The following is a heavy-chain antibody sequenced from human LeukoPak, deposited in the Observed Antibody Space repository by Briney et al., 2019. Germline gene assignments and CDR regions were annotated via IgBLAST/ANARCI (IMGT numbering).Heavy chain of an antibody. J-gene: IGHJ4*02. Sequence: SETLSLTCTVSGYSISSGYYWGWIRQPPGKGLEWIGSIYHSGSTYYNPSLKSRVTISVDTSKNQFSLKLSSVTAADTAVYYCARGPPRYCSGGSCYGGIYYFDYWGQGTLVTVSS. CDR1: GYSISSGYY. V-gene: IGHV4-38-2*02. CDR3: ARGPPRYCSGGSCYGGIYYFDY. D-gene: IGHD2-15*01. CDR2: IYHSGST.